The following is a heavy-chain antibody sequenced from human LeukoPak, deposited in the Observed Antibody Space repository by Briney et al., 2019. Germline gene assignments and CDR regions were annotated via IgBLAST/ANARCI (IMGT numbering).Heavy chain of an antibody. CDR3: ARFPHPQGNYFDY. Sequence: SETLSLTCTASGGSISSYYWSWIRQPPGKGLEWIGYISYSGSTNYNPSLKTRVTISVDTSKNEFSLRLTSVTAADTAVYYCARFPHPQGNYFDYWGQGALVTVSS. V-gene: IGHV4-59*01. CDR2: ISYSGST. J-gene: IGHJ4*02. CDR1: GGSISSYY.